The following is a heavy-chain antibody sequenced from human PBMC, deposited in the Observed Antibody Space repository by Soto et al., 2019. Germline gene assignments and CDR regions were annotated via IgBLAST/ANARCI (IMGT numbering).Heavy chain of an antibody. J-gene: IGHJ4*02. D-gene: IGHD2-8*01. Sequence: ASVKVSCKASGYTFSGYYIHWVRQAPGQGLEWMGWINPDNGGTKYAQKFQGRGTMTRERSISTVYMELSRLRSDDTAVYFCARTKDFDWWGQGALVTVSS. V-gene: IGHV1-2*02. CDR3: ARTKDFDW. CDR2: INPDNGGT. CDR1: GYTFSGYY.